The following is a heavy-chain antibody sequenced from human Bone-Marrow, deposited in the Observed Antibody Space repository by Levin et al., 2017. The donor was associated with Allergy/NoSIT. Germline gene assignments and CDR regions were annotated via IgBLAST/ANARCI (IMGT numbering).Heavy chain of an antibody. V-gene: IGHV3-74*01. J-gene: IGHJ3*02. Sequence: ASVKVSCAASGFTFSSYWMHWVRQGPGKGLVWVSRINSDGSSTSYADSVKGRFTISRDNAKNTLSLQMNSLRAEDTAVYYCTRGFYDFWSGHHDAFDIWGQGTMVTVSS. CDR1: GFTFSSYW. D-gene: IGHD3-3*01. CDR2: INSDGSST. CDR3: TRGFYDFWSGHHDAFDI.